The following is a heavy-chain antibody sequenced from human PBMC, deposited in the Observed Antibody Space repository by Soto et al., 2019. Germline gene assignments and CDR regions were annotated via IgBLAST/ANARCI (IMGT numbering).Heavy chain of an antibody. CDR2: VHHSGTT. V-gene: IGHV4-4*02. J-gene: IGHJ4*02. Sequence: QVQLQESGPGLVKPSGTLSLTCGVSGGSINTAYWWSWVRKAPGKALEWIGEVHHSGTTNYIQSLKSRVTMSVDKSGNQVSLELTSVAAADTAVYFCARGFSYRWVYWGQGTLVTVSS. CDR1: GGSINTAYW. CDR3: ARGFSYRWVY. D-gene: IGHD3-16*02.